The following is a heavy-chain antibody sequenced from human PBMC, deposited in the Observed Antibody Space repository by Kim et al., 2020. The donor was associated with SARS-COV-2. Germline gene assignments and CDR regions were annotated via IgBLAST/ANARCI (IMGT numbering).Heavy chain of an antibody. V-gene: IGHV3-9*01. CDR3: AKGKDSSGFYSYYFDS. J-gene: IGHJ4*01. D-gene: IGHD3-22*01. CDR2: ISWNSGSI. Sequence: GGSLRHSCAASGFTFDDYAMHWVRQVPGKGLEGVSVISWNSGSIVYADSVKGRFTISRDNANNSLYLQMNSLRAEDTAFYYCAKGKDSSGFYSYYFDSWG. CDR1: GFTFDDYA.